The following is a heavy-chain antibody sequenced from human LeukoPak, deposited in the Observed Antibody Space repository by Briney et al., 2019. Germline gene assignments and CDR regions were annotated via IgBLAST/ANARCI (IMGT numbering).Heavy chain of an antibody. D-gene: IGHD3-3*02. CDR1: GYTFTGYY. CDR3: ARVSALGDAFDI. CDR2: INPTSGGT. Sequence: ASVKVSCKASGYTFTGYYMHWVRQAPGQGLEWMGWINPTSGGTNYAQKFQGRVTMTRDTSISTAYMELSRLRSDDTAVYYCARVSALGDAFDIWGQGTMVTVSS. J-gene: IGHJ3*02. V-gene: IGHV1-2*02.